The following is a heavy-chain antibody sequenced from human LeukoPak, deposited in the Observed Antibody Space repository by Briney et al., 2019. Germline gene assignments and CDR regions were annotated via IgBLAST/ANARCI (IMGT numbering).Heavy chain of an antibody. D-gene: IGHD3-22*01. CDR1: GYSLTRYY. J-gene: IGHJ4*02. V-gene: IGHV1-46*01. CDR3: ARALYYYDSRSYDDFDY. Sequence: EASVKVSCKASGYSLTRYYMHWVRQAPGQGLEWMGIMNPSGTSTNYAQKFQGRVIMTGDTSTSTVYMELRSLRSDGTAVYYCARALYYYDSRSYDDFDYWGQGTLVTVSS. CDR2: MNPSGTST.